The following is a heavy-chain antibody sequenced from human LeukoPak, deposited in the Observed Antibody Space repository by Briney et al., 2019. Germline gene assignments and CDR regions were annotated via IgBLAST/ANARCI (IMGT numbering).Heavy chain of an antibody. CDR1: GFTFSSYS. D-gene: IGHD3-16*02. Sequence: GGSLRLSCAASGFTFSSYSMNWVRQAPGKGLEWVSSISSSSSYIYYADSVKGRFTISRDNAKNSLYLQMNSLRAEDTAVYYCARDLFTSFGGAIVTPYFDYWGQGTLVTVSS. V-gene: IGHV3-21*01. CDR3: ARDLFTSFGGAIVTPYFDY. J-gene: IGHJ4*02. CDR2: ISSSSSYI.